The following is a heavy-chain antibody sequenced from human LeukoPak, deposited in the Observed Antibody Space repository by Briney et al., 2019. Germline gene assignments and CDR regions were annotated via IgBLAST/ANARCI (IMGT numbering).Heavy chain of an antibody. CDR3: ARGPRKGITMIVVVITASIDY. D-gene: IGHD3-22*01. Sequence: SGGSLRLSCAASGFTFSSYSMNWVRQAPGKGLEWVSSISSSSSYIYYADSVKGRFTISRDNAKNSLYLQMNSLRAEDTAVYYCARGPRKGITMIVVVITASIDYWGQGTLVTVSS. V-gene: IGHV3-21*01. J-gene: IGHJ4*02. CDR2: ISSSSSYI. CDR1: GFTFSSYS.